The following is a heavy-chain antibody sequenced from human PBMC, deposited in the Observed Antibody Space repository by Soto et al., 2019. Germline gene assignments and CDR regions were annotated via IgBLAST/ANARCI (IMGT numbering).Heavy chain of an antibody. CDR1: GGTFSSSA. J-gene: IGHJ6*02. CDR2: IIHIFGTA. Sequence: SVKVSCKASGGTFSSSAIRWVRQAPGQGVEWMGGIIHIFGTANYSQKFQGRVTITADKSTSTAYMELRSLRSEDTALYYCATDRQGYGMDVWGQGTTVTVSS. CDR3: ATDRQGYGMDV. V-gene: IGHV1-69*06.